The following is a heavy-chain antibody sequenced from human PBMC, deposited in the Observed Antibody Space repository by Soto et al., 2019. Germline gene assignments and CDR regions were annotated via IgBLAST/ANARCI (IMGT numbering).Heavy chain of an antibody. CDR1: CGYIISVGFC. CDR3: VRGGIAGHWFDP. CDR2: IFHSGST. V-gene: IGHV4-31*03. J-gene: IGHJ5*02. Sequence: SETQPLTYSVSCGYIISVGFCCSWIRQPPGKGLEWLGYIFHSGSTLYHPSLRGRLTLSADTSRNQLSLYLTSVTAADTAVYYCVRGGIAGHWFDPWGQGILVTVSS. D-gene: IGHD2-15*01.